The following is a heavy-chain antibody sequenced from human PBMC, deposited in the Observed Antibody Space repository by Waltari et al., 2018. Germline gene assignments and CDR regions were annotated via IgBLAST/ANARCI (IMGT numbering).Heavy chain of an antibody. Sequence: EVQLVESGGRVIRPGGSLRLSCAASGFTFENHGVSWVRQVPGGGLEWVSGLSWSTGSAGYAESVKGRFTIYRDNAKKSLYLQMNSVRVEDTALYYCARDTDGSYWGQGTLVTVSS. D-gene: IGHD3-16*02. J-gene: IGHJ4*02. CDR2: LSWSTGSA. V-gene: IGHV3-20*04. CDR1: GFTFENHG. CDR3: ARDTDGSY.